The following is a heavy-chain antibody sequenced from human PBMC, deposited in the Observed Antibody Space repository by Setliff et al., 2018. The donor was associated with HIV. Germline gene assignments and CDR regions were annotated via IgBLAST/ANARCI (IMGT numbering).Heavy chain of an antibody. V-gene: IGHV4-38-2*01. D-gene: IGHD5-18*01. CDR3: AVSRGYSYGFGY. CDR1: GYSISSGYY. J-gene: IGHJ4*02. CDR2: IYHSGGT. Sequence: SETLSLTCAVSGYSISSGYYWGWIRQPPGRGLEWIGNIYHSGGTHYNPSLKSRVTISVDTSKNQFSLKLSSVTAADTAVYYCAVSRGYSYGFGYWGQGTLVTVSS.